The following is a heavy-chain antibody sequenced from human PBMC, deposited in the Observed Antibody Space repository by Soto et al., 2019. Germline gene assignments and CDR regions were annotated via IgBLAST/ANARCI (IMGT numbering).Heavy chain of an antibody. CDR1: GFTFSSYA. V-gene: IGHV3-30-3*01. CDR2: MSYDGSNK. Sequence: GGSLRLSCAASGFTFSSYAMHWVRQAPGKGLEWVAVMSYDGSNKYYADSVKGRFTISRDNSKNTLYLQMNSLRAEDTAVYYCARDGGLRFLEYGMDVWGQGTTVTVSS. J-gene: IGHJ6*02. CDR3: ARDGGLRFLEYGMDV. D-gene: IGHD3-3*01.